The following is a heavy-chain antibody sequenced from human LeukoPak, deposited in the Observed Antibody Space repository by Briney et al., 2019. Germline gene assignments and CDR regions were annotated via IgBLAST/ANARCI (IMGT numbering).Heavy chain of an antibody. CDR1: GFTFDDYA. D-gene: IGHD3-10*01. Sequence: PGGSLRLSCAASGFTFDDYAMHWVRQAPGKGLEWVSGISWNSGSIGYADSVKGRFTISRDNAKNSLYLQMNSLRAEDTALYYCAKTGGSGSLRDNWFDPWGQGTLVTVSS. V-gene: IGHV3-9*01. CDR2: ISWNSGSI. CDR3: AKTGGSGSLRDNWFDP. J-gene: IGHJ5*02.